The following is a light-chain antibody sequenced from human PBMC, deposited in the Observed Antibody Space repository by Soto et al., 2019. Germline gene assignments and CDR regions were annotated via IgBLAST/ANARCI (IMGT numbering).Light chain of an antibody. CDR1: SSDVGGSNY. CDR2: EVN. Sequence: QSVLTQPPSASGSPGQSVTISCTGTSSDVGGSNYVSWYQQYPGKAPKLMIYEVNKRPSGVPDRFSASKSGSTASLTVSGLQAEDEADYYCSSYAGSDNVVFGGGTKLTVL. J-gene: IGLJ3*02. V-gene: IGLV2-8*01. CDR3: SSYAGSDNVV.